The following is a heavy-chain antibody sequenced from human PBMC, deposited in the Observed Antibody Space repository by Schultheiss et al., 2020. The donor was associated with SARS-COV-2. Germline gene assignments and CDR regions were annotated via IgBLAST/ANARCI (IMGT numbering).Heavy chain of an antibody. J-gene: IGHJ4*02. CDR2: ISWNSGSI. D-gene: IGHD4-17*01. V-gene: IGHV3-9*01. Sequence: GGSLRLSCAASGFTFDDYAMHWVRQAPGKGLEWVSGISWNSGSIGYADSVKGRFTISRDNAKNSLYLQMNSLRGEDTAVYYCARGPSPDYGYYFDYWGQGTLVTVSS. CDR3: ARGPSPDYGYYFDY. CDR1: GFTFDDYA.